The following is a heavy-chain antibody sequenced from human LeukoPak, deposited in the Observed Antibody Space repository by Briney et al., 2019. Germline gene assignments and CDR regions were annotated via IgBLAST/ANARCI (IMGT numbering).Heavy chain of an antibody. J-gene: IGHJ4*02. CDR3: GRRVHSNRWSSYFEY. CDR2: IHYSGST. D-gene: IGHD6-13*01. V-gene: IGHV4-59*01. Sequence: SETLSLTCTVSGGSINSYYWSWIRQPPGRRLEWIGSIHYSGSTSYNPSLRSRVTISVDKSKNQFFLKLSSVTATDTAVYYCGRRVHSNRWSSYFEYLGQETLVTVSS. CDR1: GGSINSYY.